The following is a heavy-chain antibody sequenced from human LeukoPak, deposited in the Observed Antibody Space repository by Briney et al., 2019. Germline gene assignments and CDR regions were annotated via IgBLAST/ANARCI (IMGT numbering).Heavy chain of an antibody. CDR3: ARERSVASFMDV. CDR1: GFTFSSYA. J-gene: IGHJ6*02. V-gene: IGHV3-23*01. CDR2: ISSTSGST. Sequence: GGSLRLSCAASGFTFSSYAMSWVRQAPGKGLEWVSGISSTSGSTHYADSVEGRFTISRDNSRSTLYLQMSSLRAEDTAIYYCARERSVASFMDVWGQGTTVTVSS. D-gene: IGHD6-19*01.